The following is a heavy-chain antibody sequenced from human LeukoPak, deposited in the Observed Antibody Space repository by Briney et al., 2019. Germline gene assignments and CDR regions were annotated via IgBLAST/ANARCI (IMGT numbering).Heavy chain of an antibody. J-gene: IGHJ3*02. CDR2: IWYDGSNK. CDR3: ARAVLRTYYDILTGLNDAFDI. V-gene: IGHV3-33*01. Sequence: PGGSLRLSCAASGFTFSSYGMHWVRQAPGKGLEWVAVIWYDGSNKYYADSVKGRFTISRDNSKNTLYLQMNRLRAEDTAVYYCARAVLRTYYDILTGLNDAFDIWGQGTMVTVSS. D-gene: IGHD3-9*01. CDR1: GFTFSSYG.